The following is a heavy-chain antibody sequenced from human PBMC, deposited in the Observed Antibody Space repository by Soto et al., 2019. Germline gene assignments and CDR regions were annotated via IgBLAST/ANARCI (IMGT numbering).Heavy chain of an antibody. CDR1: GYSFSDYD. J-gene: IGHJ5*02. Sequence: QVQLVQSGAEVKKPGVSVKVSCKASGYSFSDYDINWVRQATGQGPEWMGWMNPNSGNTGYAQKFQGRVTMTRNTSINTAYMEWSSLGSEDTAVYYCARDNRYNWNDEGWFDPWGQGTLVTVSS. CDR2: MNPNSGNT. V-gene: IGHV1-8*01. D-gene: IGHD1-20*01. CDR3: ARDNRYNWNDEGWFDP.